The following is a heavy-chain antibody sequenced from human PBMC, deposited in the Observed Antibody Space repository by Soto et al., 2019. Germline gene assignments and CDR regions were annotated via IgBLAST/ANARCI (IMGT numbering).Heavy chain of an antibody. V-gene: IGHV3-23*01. CDR2: ISGSGGTT. D-gene: IGHD3-10*01. J-gene: IGHJ6*02. CDR1: GVTFSRYA. Sequence: EVQLLESGGGLVQPGGSLRLSCATSGVTFSRYAMSWVRQAPGKGLEWVSVISGSGGTTYYADAVKGRFTISRDNSKNTLYLQMNSLRAEDTAVYYCAKQQGSGTPNYYYSMDVWGQGTTVTVSS. CDR3: AKQQGSGTPNYYYSMDV.